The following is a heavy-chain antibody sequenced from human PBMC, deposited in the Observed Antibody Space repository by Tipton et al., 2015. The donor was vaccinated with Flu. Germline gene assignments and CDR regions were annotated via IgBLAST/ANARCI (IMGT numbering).Heavy chain of an antibody. CDR2: IHRTGTS. V-gene: IGHV4-38-2*01. CDR3: ARRDFSNYVSDPKNWFDR. CDR1: GDAVASDYY. Sequence: LRLSCSVSGDAVASDYYWGWVRQSPGKGLEWIGNIHRTGTSYYNPSLKSRVTISVDTSKNQFSLEMRSVTVADMAVYYCARRDFSNYVSDPKNWFDRWGQGTLVTVSS. J-gene: IGHJ5*02. D-gene: IGHD4-11*01.